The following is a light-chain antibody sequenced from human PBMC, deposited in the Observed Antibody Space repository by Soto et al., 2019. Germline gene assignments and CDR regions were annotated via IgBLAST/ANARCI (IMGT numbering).Light chain of an antibody. CDR2: GAS. J-gene: IGKJ1*01. CDR3: QQYDNWPPWT. V-gene: IGKV3-15*01. CDR1: QSVGSN. Sequence: EIVMTQSPGTLSVSPGEGATLSCRASQSVGSNLAWYQQKPGQAPRLLSYGASTRATAIPARFSGSGSGTEFTLTISSLQSEDVAVYYCQQYDNWPPWTVGQGTKGEIK.